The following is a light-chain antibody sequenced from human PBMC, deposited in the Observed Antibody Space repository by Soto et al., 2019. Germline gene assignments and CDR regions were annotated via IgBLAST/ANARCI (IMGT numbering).Light chain of an antibody. CDR2: WAS. CDR1: QSIGRN. V-gene: IGKV3-15*01. J-gene: IGKJ4*01. Sequence: EIMMTQSPATLSVSPGERAALSCRASQSIGRNLVWYQQKPGQPPQLLIYWASTRESGVPDRFSGSGSGTDFTLTISSLQAEDVAVYYCQQYYTTPLTFGGGTKVDIK. CDR3: QQYYTTPLT.